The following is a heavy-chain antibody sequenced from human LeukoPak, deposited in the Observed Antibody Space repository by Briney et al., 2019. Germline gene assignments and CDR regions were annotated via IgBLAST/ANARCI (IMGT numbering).Heavy chain of an antibody. V-gene: IGHV1-8*02. D-gene: IGHD1-1*01. CDR2: MNPNSGNT. CDR1: GYTFTGYY. CDR3: ARGAFAWTAIYYYYGMDV. J-gene: IGHJ6*02. Sequence: ASVKVSCKASGYTFTGYYMHWVRQAPGQGLEWMGWMNPNSGNTGYARKFQGRVTMTRNTSISTAYMELSSLRSEDTAVYYCARGAFAWTAIYYYYGMDVWGQGTTVTVSS.